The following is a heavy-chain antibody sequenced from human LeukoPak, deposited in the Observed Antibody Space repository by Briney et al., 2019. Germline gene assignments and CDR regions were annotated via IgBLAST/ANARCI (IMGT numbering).Heavy chain of an antibody. CDR2: ISYNGDT. J-gene: IGHJ4*02. V-gene: IGHV4-39*01. Sequence: PSDTLSLPCFVSGDSINNSPYFWGWVRPPPGEGLVWVASISYNGDTYFNPSLKSRRIVSVDTSKNQFLLRLRSVTAADTAIYFCAGRADYGNYYFDSWGQGALVTVSS. CDR3: AGRADYGNYYFDS. D-gene: IGHD4-17*01. CDR1: GDSINNSPYF.